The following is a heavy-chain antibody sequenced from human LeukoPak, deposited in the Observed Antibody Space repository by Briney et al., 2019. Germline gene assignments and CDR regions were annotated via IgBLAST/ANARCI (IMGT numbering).Heavy chain of an antibody. V-gene: IGHV4-39*07. J-gene: IGHJ4*02. Sequence: SETLSLTCTVSGGSISSSSYYWGWIRQPPGKGLEWIGSIYYSGSTNYNPSLKSRVTISVDTSKNQFSLKLSSVTAADTAVYYCARDHAVYSFFDYWGQGTLVTVSS. CDR3: ARDHAVYSFFDY. D-gene: IGHD2-15*01. CDR1: GGSISSSSYY. CDR2: IYYSGST.